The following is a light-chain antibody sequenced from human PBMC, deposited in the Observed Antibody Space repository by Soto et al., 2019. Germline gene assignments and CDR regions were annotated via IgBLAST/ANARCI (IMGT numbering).Light chain of an antibody. CDR3: CSYAGSYSFV. CDR2: DVN. V-gene: IGLV2-11*01. Sequence: QSVLTQPRSVSGSPGQSVTISCTGTSSDVGGYNYVSWYQQHPGKAPKVMIYDVNKRPSGVPDRFSGSKSGNTASLTISGLQAEDEADYYCCSYAGSYSFVFGGGTKLTVL. J-gene: IGLJ3*02. CDR1: SSDVGGYNY.